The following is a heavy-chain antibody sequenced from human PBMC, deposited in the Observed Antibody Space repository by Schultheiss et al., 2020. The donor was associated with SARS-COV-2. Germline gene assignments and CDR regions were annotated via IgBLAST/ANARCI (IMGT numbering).Heavy chain of an antibody. CDR1: GFTFSSYA. D-gene: IGHD3-10*01. J-gene: IGHJ6*03. CDR2: ISSNGGST. Sequence: GGSLRLSCAASGFTFSSYAMHWVRQAPGKGLEYVSAISSNGGSTYYANSVKGRFTISRDNSKNTLYLQMNSLRAEDTAVYYCAKGGPGSDYYYYMDVWGKGTTVTVSS. V-gene: IGHV3-64*01. CDR3: AKGGPGSDYYYYMDV.